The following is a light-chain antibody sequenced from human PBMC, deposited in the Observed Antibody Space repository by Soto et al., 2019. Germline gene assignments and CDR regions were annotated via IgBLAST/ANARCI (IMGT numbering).Light chain of an antibody. Sequence: EIVMTQSPATLSVSPGARATLSCRASQSVGSDLVWYRQKPGQPPRLLIYGASNRATGVPDRFSGSGSGTVFTLTISSLQSDDCAVYYCQQYLDWTRTFGQGTKVEIK. CDR1: QSVGSD. CDR2: GAS. V-gene: IGKV3-15*01. CDR3: QQYLDWTRT. J-gene: IGKJ1*01.